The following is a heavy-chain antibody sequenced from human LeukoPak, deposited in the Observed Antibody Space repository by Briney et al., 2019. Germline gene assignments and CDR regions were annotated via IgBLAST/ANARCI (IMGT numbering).Heavy chain of an antibody. Sequence: RGESLKISCHGSGYSLSTSWIAWVRQAPGKVLEWVGSIYIGDSDPRYSPSFQGHVTMSADKSVNTASLQWSSLQGSDTGIYYCAKVKSFGYWFFDLWGRGTLVAVSS. CDR1: GYSLSTSW. V-gene: IGHV5-51*01. D-gene: IGHD3-16*01. CDR2: IYIGDSDP. CDR3: AKVKSFGYWFFDL. J-gene: IGHJ2*01.